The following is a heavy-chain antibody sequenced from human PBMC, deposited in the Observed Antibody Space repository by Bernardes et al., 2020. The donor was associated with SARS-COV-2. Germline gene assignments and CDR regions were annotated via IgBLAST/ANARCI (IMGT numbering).Heavy chain of an antibody. V-gene: IGHV4-39*01. CDR3: AGHIVVVTASLHWYFDL. D-gene: IGHD2-21*02. Sequence: SETLSLTCTVSGGSISSSSYYWGWIRQPPGKGLEWIGSIYYSGSTYYNPSLKSRVTISVDTSKNQFSLKLSSVTAADTAVYYCAGHIVVVTASLHWYFDLWGRGTLVTVSS. CDR1: GGSISSSSYY. CDR2: IYYSGST. J-gene: IGHJ2*01.